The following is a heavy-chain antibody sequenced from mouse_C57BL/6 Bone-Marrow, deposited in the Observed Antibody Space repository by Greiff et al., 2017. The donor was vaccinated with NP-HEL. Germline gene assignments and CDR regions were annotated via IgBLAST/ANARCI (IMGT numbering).Heavy chain of an antibody. Sequence: EVKLVESGGGLVQPGGSLSLSCAASGFTFTDYYMSWVRQPPGKALEWLGFIRNKANGYTTEYSASVKGRITISRENSQSILYLQINALRAEYTATYYCARGGSSYVGFAYWGQGTLVTVSA. J-gene: IGHJ3*01. CDR1: GFTFTDYY. V-gene: IGHV7-3*01. CDR2: IRNKANGYTT. D-gene: IGHD1-1*01. CDR3: ARGGSSYVGFAY.